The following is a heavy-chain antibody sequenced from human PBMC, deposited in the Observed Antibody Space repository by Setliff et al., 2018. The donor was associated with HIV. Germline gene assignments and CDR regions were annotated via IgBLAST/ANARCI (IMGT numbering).Heavy chain of an antibody. D-gene: IGHD6-25*01. CDR3: ARAISGYYVDY. J-gene: IGHJ4*02. Sequence: PSETLSLTCTVSGGSMSSHYWSWIRQPPGKGLEWIGYIYYSGSTNYNPSLKSRVTISVDTSKKQVSLKLSSVTAADTAVYYCARAISGYYVDYWGQGTLVTVSS. CDR2: IYYSGST. V-gene: IGHV4-59*08. CDR1: GGSMSSHY.